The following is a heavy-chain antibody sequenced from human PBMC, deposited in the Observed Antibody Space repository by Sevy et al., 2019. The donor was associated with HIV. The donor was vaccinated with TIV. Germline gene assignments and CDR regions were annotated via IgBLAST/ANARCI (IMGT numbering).Heavy chain of an antibody. D-gene: IGHD6-19*01. V-gene: IGHV3-72*01. J-gene: IGHJ4*02. CDR3: ARVTAVADLYFDY. CDR2: IRNKPNIYTT. Sequence: GGSLRLSCATSVFTFSDYYRDWVRQAPGKGLEWVGRIRNKPNIYTTEYAASVKGRFNISRDDSKNSLYLQMNSLKTEDTAVYYCARVTAVADLYFDYWGQGTLVTVSS. CDR1: VFTFSDYY.